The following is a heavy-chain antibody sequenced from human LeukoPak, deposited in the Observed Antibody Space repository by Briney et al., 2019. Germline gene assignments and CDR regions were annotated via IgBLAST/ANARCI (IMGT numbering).Heavy chain of an antibody. D-gene: IGHD1-1*01. CDR2: ISGSGVST. Sequence: GGSLRLSCAASGFTFTNAWMSWVRQAPGKGLEWVSAISGSGVSTYYADSVKGRFTMSRDNSKNTLFLQMNSLRAEDTAIYYCAKFPKGGWYNDCWGQGTLVTVSS. CDR3: AKFPKGGWYNDC. V-gene: IGHV3-23*01. J-gene: IGHJ4*02. CDR1: GFTFTNAW.